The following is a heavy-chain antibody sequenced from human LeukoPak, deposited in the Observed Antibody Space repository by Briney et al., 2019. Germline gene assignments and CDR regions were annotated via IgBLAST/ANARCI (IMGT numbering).Heavy chain of an antibody. Sequence: ASVKVSCKASGYTFTSYDINWVRQATGQGLEWMGWMNPNSGNTGYAQKFQGRVTITRNTSISTAYMELSSLRSEDTAVYYCARGSVDPWFGELFSWGQGTLVTVSS. V-gene: IGHV1-8*03. CDR1: GYTFTSYD. CDR3: ARGSVDPWFGELFS. CDR2: MNPNSGNT. D-gene: IGHD3-10*01. J-gene: IGHJ5*02.